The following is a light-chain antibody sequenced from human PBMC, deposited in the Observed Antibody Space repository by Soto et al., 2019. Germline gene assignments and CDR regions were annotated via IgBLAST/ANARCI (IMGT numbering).Light chain of an antibody. CDR3: LQYNNWPRYS. Sequence: EIVLTQSPATLSLSPGERATLSCRASQSVSSNLAWYQQKPGQAPRLLISGASTRATGIPARFSGSGSETEFTLTISSLQSEDFAVYYCLQYNNWPRYSFGQGTKLEIK. V-gene: IGKV3-15*01. J-gene: IGKJ2*03. CDR2: GAS. CDR1: QSVSSN.